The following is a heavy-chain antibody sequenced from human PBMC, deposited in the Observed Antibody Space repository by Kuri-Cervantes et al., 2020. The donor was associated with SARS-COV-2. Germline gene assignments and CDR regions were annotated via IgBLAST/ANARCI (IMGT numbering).Heavy chain of an antibody. V-gene: IGHV4-30-4*08. CDR1: GGSISSSNYY. Sequence: SETLSLTCTVSGGSISSSNYYWGWIRQPPGKGLEWIGYIYYSGSTYYNPSLKSRVTISVDTSKNQFSLKLSSVTAADTAVYYCAGHGYGSYAFDIWGQGTMVTVSS. J-gene: IGHJ3*02. D-gene: IGHD5-18*01. CDR3: AGHGYGSYAFDI. CDR2: IYYSGST.